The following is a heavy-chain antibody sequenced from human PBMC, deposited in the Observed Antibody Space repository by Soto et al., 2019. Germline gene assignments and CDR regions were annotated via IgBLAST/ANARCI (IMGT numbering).Heavy chain of an antibody. V-gene: IGHV1-18*01. CDR2: ISAYNGNT. J-gene: IGHJ6*02. CDR1: GYTFTSYG. D-gene: IGHD2-2*01. Sequence: ASVKVSCTASGYTFTSYGISWVRQAPGQGLEWMGWISAYNGNTNYAQKLQGRVTISVDTTKNQFSLKLSSVTAADTAVYYCARDRYCTTTSCRGYGMDVWGQGTTVTVSS. CDR3: ARDRYCTTTSCRGYGMDV.